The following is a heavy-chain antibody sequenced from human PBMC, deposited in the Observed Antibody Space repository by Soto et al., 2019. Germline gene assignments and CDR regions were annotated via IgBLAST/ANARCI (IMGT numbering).Heavy chain of an antibody. Sequence: QVQLVESGGGLVKPGGSLRLSCAASGFTFSDYYMSWIRQAPGKGLEWVSYISSSGSTIYYADSVNGRFTISRDNAKNSLCLKMNSLRAEDTAVYYCARGWSFPEARTSHYCDYWGQGSLVTVSS. V-gene: IGHV3-11*01. CDR2: ISSSGSTI. D-gene: IGHD3-10*01. J-gene: IGHJ4*02. CDR1: GFTFSDYY. CDR3: ARGWSFPEARTSHYCDY.